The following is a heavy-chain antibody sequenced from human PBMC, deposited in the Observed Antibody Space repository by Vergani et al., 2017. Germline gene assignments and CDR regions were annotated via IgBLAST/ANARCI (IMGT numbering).Heavy chain of an antibody. Sequence: EVQLVESGGGLVQPGGSLRLSCAASGFTFSSYSMNWVRQAPGKGLEWVSYISSSSSTIYYADSVKRRFTISRDNAKNSLYLQMNSLRDEDTAVYYCARDGVLLWFGELLSTPFDYWGQGTLVTVSS. V-gene: IGHV3-48*02. CDR1: GFTFSSYS. CDR2: ISSSSSTI. J-gene: IGHJ4*02. D-gene: IGHD3-10*01. CDR3: ARDGVLLWFGELLSTPFDY.